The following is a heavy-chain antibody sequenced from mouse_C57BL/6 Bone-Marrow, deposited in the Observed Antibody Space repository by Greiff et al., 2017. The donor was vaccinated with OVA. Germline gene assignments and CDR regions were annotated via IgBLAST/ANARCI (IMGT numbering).Heavy chain of an antibody. CDR2: INPSSGYT. Sequence: VQVVESGAELARPGASVKMSCKASGYTFTSYTMHWVKQRPGQGLEWIGYINPSSGYTKYNQKFKDKATLTADKSSSTAYMQLSSLTSEDSAVYYCARWGSNYWTYFDYWGQGTTLTVSS. CDR3: ARWGSNYWTYFDY. D-gene: IGHD2-5*01. V-gene: IGHV1-4*01. CDR1: GYTFTSYT. J-gene: IGHJ2*01.